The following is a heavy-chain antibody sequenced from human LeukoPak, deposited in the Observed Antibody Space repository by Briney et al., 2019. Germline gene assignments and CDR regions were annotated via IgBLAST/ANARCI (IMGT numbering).Heavy chain of an antibody. J-gene: IGHJ4*02. CDR1: GFTFSSYA. CDR2: ISGSGGST. CDR3: AKESRITIFGVVINPFDY. V-gene: IGHV3-23*01. Sequence: GGSLRLSCAASGFTFSSYAMSWVRQAPGKGLEWVSAISGSGGSTYYADSVKGRFTISRDNSKNTLYLQMNSLRAEDTAVYYCAKESRITIFGVVINPFDYWGQGTLVTVSS. D-gene: IGHD3-3*01.